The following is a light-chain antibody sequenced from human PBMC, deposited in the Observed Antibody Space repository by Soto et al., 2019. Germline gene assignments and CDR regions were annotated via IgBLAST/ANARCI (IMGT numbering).Light chain of an antibody. Sequence: IVLTQSPGTLSLSPGERATLSCRASQSVRDSYLAWYQKKPGQAPRLLIYGAYARAAGIPDSFSGSGSGTDFTLTISRLEPEDFAVYYCQQYGTSPFTFGQGTKLETK. J-gene: IGKJ2*01. CDR1: QSVRDSY. CDR3: QQYGTSPFT. V-gene: IGKV3-20*01. CDR2: GAY.